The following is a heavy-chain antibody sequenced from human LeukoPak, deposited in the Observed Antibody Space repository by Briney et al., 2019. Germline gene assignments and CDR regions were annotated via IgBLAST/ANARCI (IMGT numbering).Heavy chain of an antibody. CDR2: ISYDGSNK. CDR3: ARDVPQTYYYYYGMDV. CDR1: GFTFSSYA. J-gene: IGHJ6*02. Sequence: GRSLRLSCAASGFTFSSYAMHWVRQAPGKGLEWVAVISYDGSNKYYADSVKGRFTISRDNSKNTLYLQMNSLRAEDTAVYYCARDVPQTYYYYYGMDVWGQGTTVTVSS. D-gene: IGHD2-2*01. V-gene: IGHV3-30-3*01.